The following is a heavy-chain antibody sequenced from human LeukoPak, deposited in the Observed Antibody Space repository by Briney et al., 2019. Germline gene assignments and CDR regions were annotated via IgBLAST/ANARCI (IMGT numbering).Heavy chain of an antibody. CDR2: IYYSGST. D-gene: IGHD1-26*01. Sequence: PSETLSLTCTVSGGSISSYYWSWVRQPPGKGLEWIGYIYYSGSTNYNPSLNSRVTISVDTSKNHFSLKLSSVTAADTAVYYCARWSTGSYNNWFDLWGQGTLVTVSS. CDR3: ARWSTGSYNNWFDL. CDR1: GGSISSYY. J-gene: IGHJ5*02. V-gene: IGHV4-59*01.